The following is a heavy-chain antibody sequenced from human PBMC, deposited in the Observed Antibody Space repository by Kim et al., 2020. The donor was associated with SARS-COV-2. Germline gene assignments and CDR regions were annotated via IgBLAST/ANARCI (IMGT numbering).Heavy chain of an antibody. J-gene: IGHJ4*02. V-gene: IGHV3-7*03. CDR2: IRHDGNEK. D-gene: IGHD6-6*01. Sequence: GGSLRLSCAVSGFTFSSYWMHWVRQAPGKGLEWVANIRHDGNEKYYVDSVKGRFTISRDNAKSLLYLQMNSLRAEDTAVYYCARLGILHSIAARYWGQGTLVTVSS. CDR3: ARLGILHSIAARY. CDR1: GFTFSSYW.